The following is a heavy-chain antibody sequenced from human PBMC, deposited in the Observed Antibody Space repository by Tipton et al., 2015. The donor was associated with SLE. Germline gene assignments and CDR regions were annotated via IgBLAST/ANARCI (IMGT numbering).Heavy chain of an antibody. J-gene: IGHJ4*02. CDR1: GYSISSGFY. Sequence: TLSLTCTVSGYSISSGFYWGWIRQPPGKGLEWIGNIYHSGSTFYNPSIKSRVTISVDTSKNQFSLKLSSVTAADTAVYYCARGTTADYWGQGTLVTVSS. CDR2: IYHSGST. V-gene: IGHV4-38-2*02. CDR3: ARGTTADY. D-gene: IGHD4-17*01.